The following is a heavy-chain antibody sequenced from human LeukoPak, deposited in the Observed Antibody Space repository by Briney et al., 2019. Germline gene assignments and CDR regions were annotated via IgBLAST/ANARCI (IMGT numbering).Heavy chain of an antibody. CDR2: IYYSGST. V-gene: IGHV4-59*08. D-gene: IGHD3-9*01. CDR3: VRGAFDWLPKRSYWYFDL. CDR1: GGSISSYY. J-gene: IGHJ2*01. Sequence: PSETLSLTCTVSGGSISSYYWSWIRQPPGKGLEWIGYIYYSGSTNYNPSLKSRVTISVDTSKNQFSLKLSSVTAADTAVYYCVRGAFDWLPKRSYWYFDLWGRGTLVTVSS.